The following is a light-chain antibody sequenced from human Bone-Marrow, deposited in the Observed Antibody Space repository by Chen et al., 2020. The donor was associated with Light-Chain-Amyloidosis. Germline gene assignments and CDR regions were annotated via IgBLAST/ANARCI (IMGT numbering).Light chain of an antibody. CDR1: DLPTKY. Sequence: YELTQPPSVSVSPGQTARIPCSGDDLPTKYAYWYQQKPGQAPVLVIHRDTERPSGISDRFSGSSSGTTATLTISGVQAEDEADYHCQSADSSGTYEVIFGGGTKLTVL. CDR3: QSADSSGTYEVI. J-gene: IGLJ2*01. CDR2: RDT. V-gene: IGLV3-25*03.